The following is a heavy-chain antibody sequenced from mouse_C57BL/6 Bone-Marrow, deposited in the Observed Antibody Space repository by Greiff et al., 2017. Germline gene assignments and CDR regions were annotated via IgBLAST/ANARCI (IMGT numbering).Heavy chain of an antibody. CDR1: GYTFTSYW. CDR2: IDPSDSYT. J-gene: IGHJ3*01. CDR3: SKAKGRAYGYRGLAY. D-gene: IGHD2-2*01. Sequence: QVQLQQPGAELVMPGASVKLSCKASGYTFTSYWMHWVKQRPGQGLEWIGEIDPSDSYTNYNQKFKGKSTLTVDKSSSTAYMQLSSLTSEDSAVYYCSKAKGRAYGYRGLAYWGQGTLVTVSA. V-gene: IGHV1-69*01.